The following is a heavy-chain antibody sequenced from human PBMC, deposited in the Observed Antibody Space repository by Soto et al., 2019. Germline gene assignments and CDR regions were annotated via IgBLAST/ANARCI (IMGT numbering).Heavy chain of an antibody. CDR3: ARVGGYYYYYMDV. CDR1: GFTFSSYS. V-gene: IGHV3-21*01. D-gene: IGHD2-15*01. J-gene: IGHJ6*03. Sequence: GGSLRLSCAASGFTFSSYSMNWVRQVPGKGLEWVSSISSSSSYIYYADSVKGRFTISRDNAKNSLYLQMNSLRAEDTAVYYCARVGGYYYYYMDVWGKGTTVTVSS. CDR2: ISSSSSYI.